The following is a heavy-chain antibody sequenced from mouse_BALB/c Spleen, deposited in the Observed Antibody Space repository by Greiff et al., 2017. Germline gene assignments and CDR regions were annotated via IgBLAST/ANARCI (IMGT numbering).Heavy chain of an antibody. CDR3: AREGWSHFDY. Sequence: EVKLVESGPGLVKPSQSLSLTCSVTGYSITSGYYWNWIRQFPGNKLEWMGYISYDGSNNYNPSLKNRISITRDTSKNQFFLKLNSVTTEDTATYYCAREGWSHFDYWGQGTTLTVSS. CDR1: GYSITSGYY. V-gene: IGHV3-6*02. CDR2: ISYDGSN. D-gene: IGHD1-1*02. J-gene: IGHJ2*01.